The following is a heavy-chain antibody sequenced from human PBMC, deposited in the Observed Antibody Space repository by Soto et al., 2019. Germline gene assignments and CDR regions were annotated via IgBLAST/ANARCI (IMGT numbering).Heavy chain of an antibody. CDR2: VSHDGTLY. Sequence: QVQLVESGGGVVQPGTSLRLSCSASGFIYSSCAMHWVRQVPGKGLEWLAVVSHDGTLYPYADSVKGRFTISRDNSRKMLYLQMNSLRADDTAVYYCVKDRSDTWSFDYWGQGTLVTVSS. CDR1: GFIYSSCA. CDR3: VKDRSDTWSFDY. V-gene: IGHV3-30*18. D-gene: IGHD2-8*02. J-gene: IGHJ4*02.